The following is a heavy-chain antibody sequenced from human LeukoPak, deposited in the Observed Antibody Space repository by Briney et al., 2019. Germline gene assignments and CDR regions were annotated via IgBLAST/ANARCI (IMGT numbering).Heavy chain of an antibody. J-gene: IGHJ6*02. CDR3: TKGPYGNSIYYGMDV. CDR2: ISGSGDNT. D-gene: IGHD5-24*01. CDR1: GFAFSNCG. Sequence: GGSLRLSCAASGFAFSNCGMSWVRLLPGKGLEWVPVISGSGDNTYYANSVKGRFTVSGDNSMNTLYLQMNNLRGEDTALYYCTKGPYGNSIYYGMDVWGQGTTVTVSS. V-gene: IGHV3-23*01.